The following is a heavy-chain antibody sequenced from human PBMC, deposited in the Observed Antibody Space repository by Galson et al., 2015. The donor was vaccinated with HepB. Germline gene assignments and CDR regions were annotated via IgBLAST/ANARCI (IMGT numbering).Heavy chain of an antibody. D-gene: IGHD2-15*01. Sequence: SVKVSCKASGYTFTSFGISWVRQAPGQGLEWTGWINAYSRNTNYARQLQGRVSMTTDTSTSTAYMELRSLRSDDTAVYYCARGALVAVVDATQNNWFDPWGQGTLVTVSS. CDR3: ARGALVAVVDATQNNWFDP. CDR2: INAYSRNT. V-gene: IGHV1-18*01. J-gene: IGHJ5*02. CDR1: GYTFTSFG.